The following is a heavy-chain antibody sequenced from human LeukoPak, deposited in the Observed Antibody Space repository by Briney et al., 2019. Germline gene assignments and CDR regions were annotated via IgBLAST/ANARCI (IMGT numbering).Heavy chain of an antibody. D-gene: IGHD2-15*01. CDR2: INPNSGGT. Sequence: ASVKVSCKASGYTFTSYAMHWVRQAPGQGLEWMGWINPNSGGTNYAQKFQGRVTMTRDTSISTAYMELSRLRSDDTAVYYCASSRIYCSGGSCLSPFDYWGQGTLVTVSS. CDR1: GYTFTSYA. J-gene: IGHJ4*02. CDR3: ASSRIYCSGGSCLSPFDY. V-gene: IGHV1-2*02.